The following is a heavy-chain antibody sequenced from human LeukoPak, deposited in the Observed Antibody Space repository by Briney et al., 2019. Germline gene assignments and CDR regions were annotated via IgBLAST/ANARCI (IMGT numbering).Heavy chain of an antibody. D-gene: IGHD1-26*01. V-gene: IGHV3-48*03. Sequence: GGSLRLSCAASGFTFSSYEMNWVRQAPGKGLEWVSYISSSGSTIYYADSVKGRFTISRDNAKNTLYLQMNSLKAEDSAMYYCARNYNGMSNWGQGTLVIVSS. CDR1: GFTFSSYE. CDR2: ISSSGSTI. CDR3: ARNYNGMSN. J-gene: IGHJ4*02.